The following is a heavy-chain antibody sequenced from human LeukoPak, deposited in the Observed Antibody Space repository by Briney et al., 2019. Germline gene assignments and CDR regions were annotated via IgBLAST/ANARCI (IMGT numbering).Heavy chain of an antibody. V-gene: IGHV4-4*07. CDR1: GDSISRYY. Sequence: SETLSLTCTVSGDSISRYYWSWIRQPAGKGLEWIGRIYNGGIITYNPSLKSRVTMSVDTSKNQFSLKLSSVTAADTAVYYCARPGGGQLWYRGYYFDYWGQGTLVTVSS. CDR3: ARPGGGQLWYRGYYFDY. CDR2: IYNGGII. J-gene: IGHJ4*02. D-gene: IGHD5-18*01.